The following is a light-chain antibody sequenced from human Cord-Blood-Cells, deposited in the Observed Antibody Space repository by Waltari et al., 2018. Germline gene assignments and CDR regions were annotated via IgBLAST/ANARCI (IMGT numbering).Light chain of an antibody. Sequence: QSALTQPASVSGSPGQSITISCTGTSSDVGGYNHVSWYQQHPGKAPKLMIYEGSNRPSGVSNRFSGSKSGNTASLTISGLQAEDEADYYCSSYTSSSTLVFGTGTKVTVL. CDR2: EGS. CDR1: SSDVGGYNH. CDR3: SSYTSSSTLV. J-gene: IGLJ1*01. V-gene: IGLV2-14*01.